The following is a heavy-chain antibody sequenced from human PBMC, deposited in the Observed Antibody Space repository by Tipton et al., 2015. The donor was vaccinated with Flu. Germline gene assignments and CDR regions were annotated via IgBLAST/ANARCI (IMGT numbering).Heavy chain of an antibody. CDR2: IYSSGST. CDR1: GGSISSYY. D-gene: IGHD3-10*01. J-gene: IGHJ4*02. V-gene: IGHV4-4*08. CDR3: ARDRGWPASLDY. Sequence: TLSLTCTVSGGSISSYYWRWIRQPPGKGLEWIGYIYSSGSTNYNPSLKSRVTISVDTSKNQFSLKLSSVTAADTAVYYCARDRGWPASLDYWGQGILVTVSS.